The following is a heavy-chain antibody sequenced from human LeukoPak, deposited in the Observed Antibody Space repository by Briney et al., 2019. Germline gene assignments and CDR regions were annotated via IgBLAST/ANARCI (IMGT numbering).Heavy chain of an antibody. CDR3: SNGRTSSGTLQHDY. CDR2: ISDNIGNT. V-gene: IGHV3-23*01. Sequence: AGGSLRLSCAAAGFTFSSFAMSWVRQAPGQGLEWVSAISDNIGNTYYADSVKGRLTISRHNSENTPYLQMNSLRAEDTALYYCSNGRTSSGTLQHDYWGQGTLVTVSS. J-gene: IGHJ4*02. CDR1: GFTFSSFA. D-gene: IGHD6-19*01.